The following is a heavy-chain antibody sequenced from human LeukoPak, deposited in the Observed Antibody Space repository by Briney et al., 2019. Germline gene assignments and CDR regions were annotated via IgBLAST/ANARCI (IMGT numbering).Heavy chain of an antibody. V-gene: IGHV4-30-4*08. CDR1: GGSISSGGYY. J-gene: IGHJ5*02. Sequence: SETLSLTCTVSGGSISSGGYYWSWIRQHPGKGLEWIGYIYYSGSTYYNPSLKSRVTISVDTSKNQFSLKLSSVTAADTAVYYCARDLMVGVHCSSTSCPVGPWGQGTLVTVSS. D-gene: IGHD2-2*01. CDR3: ARDLMVGVHCSSTSCPVGP. CDR2: IYYSGST.